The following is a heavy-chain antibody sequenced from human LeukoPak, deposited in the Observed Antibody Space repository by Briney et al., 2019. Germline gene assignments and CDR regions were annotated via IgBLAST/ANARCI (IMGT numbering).Heavy chain of an antibody. Sequence: GGSLRLSCAASGFTFSSYDMRWVRQATGKGLEWVSAIGTAGDTYYPGSVKGRFTISRENAKNSLYLQMNSLRAGDTAVYYCARGAPGPRRYYYGMDVWGQGTTVTVSS. J-gene: IGHJ6*02. V-gene: IGHV3-13*01. CDR2: IGTAGDT. CDR3: ARGAPGPRRYYYGMDV. CDR1: GFTFSSYD.